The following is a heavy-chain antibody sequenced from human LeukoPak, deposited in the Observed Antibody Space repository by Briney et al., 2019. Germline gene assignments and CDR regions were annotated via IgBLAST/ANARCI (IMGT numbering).Heavy chain of an antibody. CDR2: ISSSSSYI. V-gene: IGHV3-21*01. CDR3: ARVLAYSSSSVDY. Sequence: PGGSLRLSCAASGFTFSSYSMNWVRQAPGKGLEWVSSISSSSSYIYYADSVKGRFTISRDNAKNSLYLQTNSLRAEDTAVYYCARVLAYSSSSVDYWGQGTLVTVSS. CDR1: GFTFSSYS. J-gene: IGHJ4*02. D-gene: IGHD6-6*01.